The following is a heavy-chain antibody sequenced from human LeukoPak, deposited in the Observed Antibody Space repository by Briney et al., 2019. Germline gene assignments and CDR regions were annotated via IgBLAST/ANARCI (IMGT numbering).Heavy chain of an antibody. CDR1: GFSFSSYE. CDR2: ISSSSSTI. J-gene: IGHJ3*01. D-gene: IGHD3-16*01. Sequence: TGGSLRLSCAASGFSFSSYEMNWVRQAPGKGLEWISYISSSSSTIYYADSVKGRFTISRDNAKKSLYMQMNSLRAEDTAVYYCVRVGGAFDLWGQGTRVSVSS. CDR3: VRVGGAFDL. V-gene: IGHV3-48*03.